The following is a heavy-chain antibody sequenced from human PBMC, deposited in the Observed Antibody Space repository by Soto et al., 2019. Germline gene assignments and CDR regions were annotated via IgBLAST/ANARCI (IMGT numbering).Heavy chain of an antibody. CDR2: FDPEDGET. Sequence: ASVKVSCKVSGYTPTELSMHWVRQAPGKGLEWMGGFDPEDGETIYAQKFQGRVTMTEDTSTDTAYMELRSLRSDDTAVYYCARLTYYDILTGYYKPDFDYWG. CDR3: ARLTYYDILTGYYKPDFDY. CDR1: GYTPTELS. J-gene: IGHJ4*01. D-gene: IGHD3-9*01. V-gene: IGHV1-24*01.